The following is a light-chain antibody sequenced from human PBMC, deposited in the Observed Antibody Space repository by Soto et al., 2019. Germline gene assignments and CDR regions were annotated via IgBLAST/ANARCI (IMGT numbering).Light chain of an antibody. CDR1: SSDVGSYNL. J-gene: IGLJ1*01. Sequence: QSALTQPASVSGSPGQSITISCTGTSSDVGSYNLVSWYQQHPGKAPKLMIYEGSKRPSGVSNRLSGSKSGNTASLTISGLQAEDEADYYCCSYAGSSTFGDYVFGTGTKLTVL. CDR3: CSYAGSSTFGDYV. V-gene: IGLV2-23*03. CDR2: EGS.